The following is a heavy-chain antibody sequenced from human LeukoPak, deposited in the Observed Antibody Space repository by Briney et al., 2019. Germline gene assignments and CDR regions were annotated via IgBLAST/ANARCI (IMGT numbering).Heavy chain of an antibody. Sequence: SLKVSCKASGYTFTGYFMHWVRQAPGQGLEWMGWINPNSGGTNHAQKFQGRVTMTRDTSISTAYMELSRLRSDDTAVYYCARGSMGATELWGQGTLVTVSS. V-gene: IGHV1-2*02. CDR2: INPNSGGT. CDR3: ARGSMGATEL. CDR1: GYTFTGYF. J-gene: IGHJ4*02. D-gene: IGHD1-26*01.